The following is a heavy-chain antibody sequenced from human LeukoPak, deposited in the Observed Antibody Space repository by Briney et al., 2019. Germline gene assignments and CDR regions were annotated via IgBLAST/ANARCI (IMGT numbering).Heavy chain of an antibody. CDR3: ARPREYSYGYPGGHWFDP. D-gene: IGHD5-18*01. CDR1: GDSVSSNSAA. Sequence: SQTLSLTCAISGDSVSSNSAAWNWIRQSPSRGLEWLGRTYYRSKWYNNYAVSVKSRITINPDTSKNQFSLQLNSVTPEDTAVYYCARPREYSYGYPGGHWFDPWGQGTLVTVSS. J-gene: IGHJ5*02. V-gene: IGHV6-1*01. CDR2: TYYRSKWYN.